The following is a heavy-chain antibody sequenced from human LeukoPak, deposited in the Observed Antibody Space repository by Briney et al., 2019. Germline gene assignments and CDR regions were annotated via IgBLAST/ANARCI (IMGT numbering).Heavy chain of an antibody. D-gene: IGHD1-7*01. CDR1: GGSISSSSYY. V-gene: IGHV4-39*01. Sequence: SETLSLTCTVSGGSISSSSYYWGWIRQPPGKGLEWIGSIYYSGSTYYNPSLKSRVTISVDTSKNQFSLKLSSVTAADTAVYYCASLNWNYRRAFDYWGQGTLVTVSS. J-gene: IGHJ4*02. CDR2: IYYSGST. CDR3: ASLNWNYRRAFDY.